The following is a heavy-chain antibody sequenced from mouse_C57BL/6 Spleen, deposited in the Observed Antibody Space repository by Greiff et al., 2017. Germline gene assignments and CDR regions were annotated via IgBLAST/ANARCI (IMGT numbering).Heavy chain of an antibody. D-gene: IGHD1-1*01. J-gene: IGHJ3*01. CDR1: GFTFSDYG. V-gene: IGHV5-17*01. Sequence: DVKLVESGGGLVKPGGSLKLSCAASGFTFSDYGMHWVRQAPEKGLEWVAYISSGSSTIYYADTVKGRFTISRDNAKNTLFLQMTSLRSEDTAMYYCARPGYGTWFAYWGQGTLVTVSA. CDR3: ARPGYGTWFAY. CDR2: ISSGSSTI.